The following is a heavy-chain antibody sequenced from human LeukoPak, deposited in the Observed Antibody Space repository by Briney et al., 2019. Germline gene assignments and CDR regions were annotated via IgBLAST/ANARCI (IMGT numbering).Heavy chain of an antibody. Sequence: PGGSLRLSCAASGFTFSTYSMNWVRQPPGKGLEWVSSISASSTYIYYADSGKGRFTISRDNANNSLYLQINSLRAEDTAVYYCARGPCTGINCHTPDAFDAWGQGTMVTVSS. CDR1: GFTFSTYS. D-gene: IGHD2-8*02. CDR3: ARGPCTGINCHTPDAFDA. CDR2: ISASSTYI. J-gene: IGHJ3*01. V-gene: IGHV3-21*06.